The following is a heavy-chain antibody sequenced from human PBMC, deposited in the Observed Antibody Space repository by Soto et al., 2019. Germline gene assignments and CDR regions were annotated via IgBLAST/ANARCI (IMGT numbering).Heavy chain of an antibody. J-gene: IGHJ5*02. Sequence: SETLSLTCAVYGGSLSGNYWTWIRQSPGKGLEWIGYIYHSGSTYYNPSLKSRVTISVDRSKNQFFLKLSSVTAADTAVYYCARVPSPWGQGTLVTVSS. CDR1: GGSLSGNY. CDR2: IYHSGST. V-gene: IGHV4-34*01. CDR3: ARVPSP.